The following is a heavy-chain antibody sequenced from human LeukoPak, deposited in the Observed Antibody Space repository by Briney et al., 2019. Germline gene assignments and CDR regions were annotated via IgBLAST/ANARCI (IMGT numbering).Heavy chain of an antibody. D-gene: IGHD3-22*01. V-gene: IGHV4-4*07. J-gene: IGHJ4*02. Sequence: SETLSLTCTVSGGSNSSYGWSWIRQPAGKGLEWIGRIYTSGSTNYNPSLKSRVTISVDTSKNQFSLKLSSVIAADTAVYYCARDHYYDSSGYYVGLGFDYWGQGTLVTVSS. CDR1: GGSNSSYG. CDR3: ARDHYYDSSGYYVGLGFDY. CDR2: IYTSGST.